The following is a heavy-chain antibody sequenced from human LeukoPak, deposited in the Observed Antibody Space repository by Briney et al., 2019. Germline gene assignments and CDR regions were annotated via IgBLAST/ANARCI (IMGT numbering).Heavy chain of an antibody. Sequence: GESLKISCKASGYTFRSYWLGWVRQMPGKGLESMGFIYPGDSDTRYSPSFEGQVTISADKSISTVYLQWNSLKASDTAMYYCARHKAGNGWDLDYWGQGTLVTVSS. D-gene: IGHD6-19*01. CDR1: GYTFRSYW. J-gene: IGHJ4*02. CDR2: IYPGDSDT. CDR3: ARHKAGNGWDLDY. V-gene: IGHV5-51*01.